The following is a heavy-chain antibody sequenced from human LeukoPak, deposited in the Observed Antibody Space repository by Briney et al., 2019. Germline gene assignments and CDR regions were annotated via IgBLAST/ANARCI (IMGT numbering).Heavy chain of an antibody. CDR2: LYYSGST. Sequence: SETLSLTCAVSGGSISSVDYSWSWIRQPPGKGLEWIGYLYYSGSTYYNPSLKSRVTISVDTSKNQFSLKLSSVTAADTAVYYCARRNYYDSTDDFDIWGQGTMVTVSS. CDR3: ARRNYYDSTDDFDI. V-gene: IGHV4-30-4*07. D-gene: IGHD3-22*01. CDR1: GGSISSVDYS. J-gene: IGHJ3*02.